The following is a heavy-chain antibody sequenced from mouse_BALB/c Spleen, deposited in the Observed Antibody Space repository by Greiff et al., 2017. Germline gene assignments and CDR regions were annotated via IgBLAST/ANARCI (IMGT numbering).Heavy chain of an antibody. CDR2: ISSGGGST. CDR1: GFAFSSYD. V-gene: IGHV5-12-1*01. Sequence: EVQRVESGGGLVKPGGSLKLSCAASGFAFSSYDMSWVRQTPEKRLEWVAYISSGGGSTYYPDTVKGRFTISRDNAKNTLYLQMSSLKSEDTAMYYCARQPAMDYWGQGTSVTVSS. CDR3: ARQPAMDY. J-gene: IGHJ4*01.